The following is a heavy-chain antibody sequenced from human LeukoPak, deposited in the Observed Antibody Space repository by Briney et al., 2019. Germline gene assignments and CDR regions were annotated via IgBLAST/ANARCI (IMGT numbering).Heavy chain of an antibody. J-gene: IGHJ4*02. CDR1: GFTFSSYG. D-gene: IGHD2-2*02. V-gene: IGHV3-30*03. Sequence: GGSLRLSCAASGFTFSSYGMHWVRQAPGKGLEWVAVISYDGSNKYYADSVRGRFTISRDDSKNTLYLQMNSLRDEDTAVYYCARSGVQSGYCSSTSCYTGYWGQGTLVTVSS. CDR3: ARSGVQSGYCSSTSCYTGY. CDR2: ISYDGSNK.